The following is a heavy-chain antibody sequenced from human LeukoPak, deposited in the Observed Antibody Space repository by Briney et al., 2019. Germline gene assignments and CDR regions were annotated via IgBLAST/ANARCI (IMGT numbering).Heavy chain of an antibody. CDR1: GFIFSSYA. Sequence: GGSLRLSCAASGFIFSSYAMSWVRQAPGKGLEWVSTISGSDGNTYYADSVKGRFTISRDNSQNTLYLEMNSLRADDTAIYYCAKSRSSSSTSCYNYWGQGTLVTASS. CDR2: ISGSDGNT. J-gene: IGHJ4*02. V-gene: IGHV3-23*01. CDR3: AKSRSSSSTSCYNY. D-gene: IGHD2-2*02.